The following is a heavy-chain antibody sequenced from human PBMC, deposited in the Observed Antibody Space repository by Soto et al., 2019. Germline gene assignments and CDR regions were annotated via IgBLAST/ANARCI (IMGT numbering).Heavy chain of an antibody. CDR3: ARDSPLLFFDGLPPPPTWFAP. D-gene: IGHD3-9*01. CDR1: GYTFTSYG. CDR2: ISAYNGNT. V-gene: IGHV1-18*01. Sequence: ASVKVSCKASGYTFTSYGISWVRQAPGQGLEWMGWISAYNGNTNYAQKLQGRVTMTTDTSTSTAYMELRSLRSDDTAVYYCARDSPLLFFDGLPPPPTWFAPWARGTLVPVSS. J-gene: IGHJ5*02.